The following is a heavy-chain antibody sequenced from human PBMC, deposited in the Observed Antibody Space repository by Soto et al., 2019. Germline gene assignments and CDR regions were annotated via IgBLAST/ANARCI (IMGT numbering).Heavy chain of an antibody. Sequence: QLQLQESGSGLVKPSQTLSLTCAVSGGSISSGGYSWSWIRQPPGKGLEWIGYIYHSGSTYYNPSRKRRVTISVDRSKTQFSLKLSSVTAADTAVYYCARVAYCGGDCYRGFDPWGQGTLVTVSS. D-gene: IGHD2-21*02. CDR2: IYHSGST. V-gene: IGHV4-30-2*01. CDR1: GGSISSGGYS. J-gene: IGHJ5*02. CDR3: ARVAYCGGDCYRGFDP.